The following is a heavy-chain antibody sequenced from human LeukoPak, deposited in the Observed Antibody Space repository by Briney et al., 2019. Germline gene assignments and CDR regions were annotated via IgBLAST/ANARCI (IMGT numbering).Heavy chain of an antibody. Sequence: PSETLSLTCTVSGGSISSYYWSWIRQPPGKGLEWIGYIDYSGSTNYKPSLKRRVTISVDTSKNQFSLKLNSVTAADTAVYYCARDRALGSGKYYFDYWGRGTLVTVSS. CDR1: GGSISSYY. CDR2: IDYSGST. J-gene: IGHJ4*02. V-gene: IGHV4-59*01. D-gene: IGHD3-16*01. CDR3: ARDRALGSGKYYFDY.